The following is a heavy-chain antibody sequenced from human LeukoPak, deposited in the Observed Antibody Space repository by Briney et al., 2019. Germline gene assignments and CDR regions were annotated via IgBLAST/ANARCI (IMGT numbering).Heavy chain of an antibody. Sequence: QPGGTLRLSCAASGFTFSSYGMSWVRQAPGKGLEWVSAISGSGGSTYYADSVKGRFTISRDNSKNTLYLQMNSLRAEDTAVYYCAKTLGYCSGGSCYSGVIDYWGQGTLVTVSS. V-gene: IGHV3-23*01. J-gene: IGHJ4*02. CDR1: GFTFSSYG. CDR2: ISGSGGST. D-gene: IGHD2-15*01. CDR3: AKTLGYCSGGSCYSGVIDY.